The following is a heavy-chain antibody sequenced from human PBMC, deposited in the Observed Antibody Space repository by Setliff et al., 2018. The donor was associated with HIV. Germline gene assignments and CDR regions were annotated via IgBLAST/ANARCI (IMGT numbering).Heavy chain of an antibody. D-gene: IGHD6-25*01. CDR3: AAAPSPAAPGN. V-gene: IGHV1-58*02. CDR2: IVVGSGNT. Sequence: SVKVSCKASGFTFTSSTMQWVRQARGQRLEWIGWIVVGSGNTNYAQKFQERVTISRDMSTSTAYMELSGLRSEDTAVYYCAAAPSPAAPGNWGQGTLVTVSS. CDR1: GFTFTSST. J-gene: IGHJ4*02.